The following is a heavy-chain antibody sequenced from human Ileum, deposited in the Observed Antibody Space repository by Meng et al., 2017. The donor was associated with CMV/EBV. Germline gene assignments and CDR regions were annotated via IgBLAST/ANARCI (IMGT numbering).Heavy chain of an antibody. Sequence: LACASSGFPFGAYYMTWVRQAPGKGLEWVSYITGSGDIIYYADSVKGRFTISRDNAKSSLYLEINSLRAEDTAVYYCARGNYGFDYWGQGTLVTVSS. V-gene: IGHV3-11*01. CDR2: ITGSGDII. CDR1: GFPFGAYY. J-gene: IGHJ4*02. CDR3: ARGNYGFDY. D-gene: IGHD4-17*01.